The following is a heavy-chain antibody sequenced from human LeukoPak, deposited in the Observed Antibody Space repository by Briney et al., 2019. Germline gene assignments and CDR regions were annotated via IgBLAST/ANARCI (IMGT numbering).Heavy chain of an antibody. D-gene: IGHD3-10*01. J-gene: IGHJ4*02. Sequence: SQTLSLTCTVSGGSISSGGYYGTWSPQHPGKGLEWIGYIYYSRSTYYNPSLKSRVTISVDTSKNQFSLKLSSVTAADTAVYYCARGPGGSGSRSKSQFDYWGQGTLVTVSS. V-gene: IGHV4-31*03. CDR2: IYYSRST. CDR3: ARGPGGSGSRSKSQFDY. CDR1: GGSISSGGYY.